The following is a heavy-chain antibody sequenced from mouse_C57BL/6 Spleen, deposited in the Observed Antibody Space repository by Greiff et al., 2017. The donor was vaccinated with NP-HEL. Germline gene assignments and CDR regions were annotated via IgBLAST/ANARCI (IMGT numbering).Heavy chain of an antibody. CDR1: GYAFSSSW. CDR2: IYPGDGDT. D-gene: IGHD2-1*01. CDR3: ARQGDGNPAWCAY. J-gene: IGHJ3*01. Sequence: VQLQQSGPELVKPGASVKISCKASGYAFSSSWMNWVKQRPGKGLEWIGRIYPGDGDTNYNGKFTGKATLTADKSSSTAYMQLSSLTSEDSAVYVCARQGDGNPAWCAYWGQGTLVTVSA. V-gene: IGHV1-82*01.